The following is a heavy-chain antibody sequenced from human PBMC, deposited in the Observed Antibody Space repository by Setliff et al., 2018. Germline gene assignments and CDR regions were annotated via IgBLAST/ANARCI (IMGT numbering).Heavy chain of an antibody. J-gene: IGHJ4*02. Sequence: SETLSLTCTVSGGSISSSSYYWGWIRQPPGKGLEWIGSIYYSGSTYYNPSLKSRVTISVDTSKNQFSLKLSSVTAADTAVYHCARPLGASYYFDYWGQGTLVTVSS. CDR2: IYYSGST. D-gene: IGHD3-16*01. V-gene: IGHV4-39*01. CDR3: ARPLGASYYFDY. CDR1: GGSISSSSYY.